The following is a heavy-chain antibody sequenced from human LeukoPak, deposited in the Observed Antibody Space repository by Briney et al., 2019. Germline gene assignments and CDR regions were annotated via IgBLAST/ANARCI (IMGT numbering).Heavy chain of an antibody. D-gene: IGHD6-19*01. V-gene: IGHV4-31*03. J-gene: IGHJ4*02. CDR3: ARDGGQGSGWLQYFDY. CDR2: IYYSGST. Sequence: PSETLSLTCTVSGGSISSGGYYWSWIRQHPGKGLEWIGYIYYSGSTYYNPSLKSRVTISVDTSKNQFSLKLSSVTAADTAVYYCARDGGQGSGWLQYFDYWGQGTLVTVSS. CDR1: GGSISSGGYY.